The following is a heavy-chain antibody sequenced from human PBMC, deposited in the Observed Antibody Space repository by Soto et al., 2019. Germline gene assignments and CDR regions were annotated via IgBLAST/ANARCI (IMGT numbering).Heavy chain of an antibody. Sequence: HPGGSLRLSCAASGFTFSSYAMSWVRQAPGKGLEWVSAISGSGGSTYYADSVKGRFTISRDNSKNTLYLQMNSLRAEDTAVYYCAKDKGSSSWLTQYYFDYWGQGTLVTVSS. J-gene: IGHJ4*02. D-gene: IGHD6-13*01. CDR3: AKDKGSSSWLTQYYFDY. CDR1: GFTFSSYA. V-gene: IGHV3-23*01. CDR2: ISGSGGST.